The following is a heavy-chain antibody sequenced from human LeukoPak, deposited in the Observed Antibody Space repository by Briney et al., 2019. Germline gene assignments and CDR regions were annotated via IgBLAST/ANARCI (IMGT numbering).Heavy chain of an antibody. CDR3: ARGALRDLGVNDSSGYLAPTYFDY. J-gene: IGHJ4*02. V-gene: IGHV4-34*01. CDR1: GGSFSDYY. CDR2: INHSGST. D-gene: IGHD3-22*01. Sequence: PSETLSLTCAVYGGSFSDYYWNWIRQPPGKGLEWIGEINHSGSTNYNPSLKSRVTISVDTSKNQFSLKLSSVTAADTAVYYCARGALRDLGVNDSSGYLAPTYFDYWGQGTLVTVSS.